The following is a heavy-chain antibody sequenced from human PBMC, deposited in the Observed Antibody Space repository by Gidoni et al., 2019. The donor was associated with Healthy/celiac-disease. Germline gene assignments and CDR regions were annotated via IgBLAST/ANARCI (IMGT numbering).Heavy chain of an antibody. V-gene: IGHV4-34*01. D-gene: IGHD1-26*01. CDR2: INHSGST. CDR3: ARGRKEWELLGWYVVDY. J-gene: IGHJ4*02. Sequence: QVQLQQWGAGLLKPSETLSLTCAVYGGSFSGYYWSWIRQPPGKGLEWIGEINHSGSTNYNPSLKSRVTISVDTFKNQFSLKLSSVTAADTAVYYCARGRKEWELLGWYVVDYWGQGTLVTVSS. CDR1: GGSFSGYY.